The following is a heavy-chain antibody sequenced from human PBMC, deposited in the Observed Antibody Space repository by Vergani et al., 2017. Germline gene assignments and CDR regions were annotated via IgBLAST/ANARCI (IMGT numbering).Heavy chain of an antibody. CDR2: IWYDGSNK. J-gene: IGHJ6*02. Sequence: QVQLVESGGGVVQPGRSLRLSCAASGLTFSSYGMHWVRQAPGKGLEWVAVIWYDGSNKYYADSVKGRFTISRDNSKNTLYLQMNSLRAEDTAVYYCARVGTTVVISYYYYGMDVWGQGTTVTVSS. CDR3: ARVGTTVVISYYYYGMDV. D-gene: IGHD4-23*01. V-gene: IGHV3-33*01. CDR1: GLTFSSYG.